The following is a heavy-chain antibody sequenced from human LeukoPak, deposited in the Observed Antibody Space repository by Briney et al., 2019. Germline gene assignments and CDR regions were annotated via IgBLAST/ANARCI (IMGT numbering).Heavy chain of an antibody. CDR3: ARHELAVAGTGYFDY. Sequence: SGTLSLTCAVYGGSFSGYYWSWIRQPPGKGLEWIGEINHSGSTNYNPSLKSRVTISVDTSKNQFSLKLSSVTAADTAVYYCARHELAVAGTGYFDYWGQGTLVTVSS. V-gene: IGHV4-34*01. D-gene: IGHD6-19*01. CDR1: GGSFSGYY. J-gene: IGHJ4*02. CDR2: INHSGST.